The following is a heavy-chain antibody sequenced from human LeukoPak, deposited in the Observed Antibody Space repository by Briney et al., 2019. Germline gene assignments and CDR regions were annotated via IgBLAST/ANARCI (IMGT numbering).Heavy chain of an antibody. Sequence: SETLSLTCTVSGGPIRNYYWSCIREPPGRGLEWIGHIYYSGSTNCNPSLKSRVPRSVDTSKNQFPLNLRSVTAADTAMYYCARDRSPEGYYDSSHWDYYHGMDVWGQGTTVTVSS. V-gene: IGHV4-59*01. J-gene: IGHJ6*02. CDR1: GGPIRNYY. CDR3: ARDRSPEGYYDSSHWDYYHGMDV. D-gene: IGHD3-22*01. CDR2: IYYSGST.